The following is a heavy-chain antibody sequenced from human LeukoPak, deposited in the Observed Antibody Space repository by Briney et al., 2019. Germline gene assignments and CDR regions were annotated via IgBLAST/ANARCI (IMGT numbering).Heavy chain of an antibody. CDR1: GSYW. CDR2: INSDGSWT. V-gene: IGHV3-74*01. CDR3: ARAGWDCSGGSCYVDY. D-gene: IGHD2-15*01. Sequence: GGSLRLSCAASGSYWMHWIRQAPGKGLVWVSHINSDGSWTSYADSVKGRFTISKDNAKNTVYLQMNSLRAEDTAVYYCARAGWDCSGGSCYVDYWGQGTLVTVSS. J-gene: IGHJ4*02.